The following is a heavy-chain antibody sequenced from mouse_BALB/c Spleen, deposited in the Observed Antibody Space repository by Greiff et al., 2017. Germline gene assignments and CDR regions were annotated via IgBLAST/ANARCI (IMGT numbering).Heavy chain of an antibody. CDR3: ARSGGSSWFAY. CDR2: IDPSDSYT. Sequence: QVQLQQPGAELVMPGASVKMSCKASGYTFTDYWMHWVKQRPGQGLEWIGAIDPSDSYTSYNQKFKGKATLTVDESSSTAYMQLSSLTSEDSAVYYWARSGGSSWFAYWGQGTLVTVSA. V-gene: IGHV1-69*01. J-gene: IGHJ3*01. D-gene: IGHD1-1*01. CDR1: GYTFTDYW.